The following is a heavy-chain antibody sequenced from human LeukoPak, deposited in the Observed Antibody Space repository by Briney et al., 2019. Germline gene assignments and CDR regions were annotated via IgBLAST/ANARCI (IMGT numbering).Heavy chain of an antibody. CDR3: ARYYYDSSGYYYPFDY. V-gene: IGHV3-21*01. CDR1: GFTFSSYR. D-gene: IGHD3-22*01. CDR2: ISSSSSYI. Sequence: GGSLRLSCAASGFTFSSYRMDWVRQAPGKGLEWVSSISSSSSYIYYADSVKGRFTISRDNAKNSLYLQMNSLRAEDTAVYYCARYYYDSSGYYYPFDYWGQGTLSPSPQ. J-gene: IGHJ4*02.